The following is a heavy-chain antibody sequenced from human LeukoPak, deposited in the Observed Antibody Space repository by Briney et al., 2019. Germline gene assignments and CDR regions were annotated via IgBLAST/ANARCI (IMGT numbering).Heavy chain of an antibody. Sequence: GGSLRLSCAASGFTFSSHGMSWVRQAPGKGLEWVSAISGSGGSTYYADSVKGRFTISRDNSKNTLYLQMNSLRAEDTAVYYCAKRIAAAEDYWGQGTLVTVSS. D-gene: IGHD6-13*01. J-gene: IGHJ4*02. CDR3: AKRIAAAEDY. V-gene: IGHV3-23*01. CDR2: ISGSGGST. CDR1: GFTFSSHG.